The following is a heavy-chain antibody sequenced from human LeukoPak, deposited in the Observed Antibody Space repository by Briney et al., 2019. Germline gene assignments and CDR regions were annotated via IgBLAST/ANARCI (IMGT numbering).Heavy chain of an antibody. Sequence: ASMKVSCKASGGTFSNYAIHWVRQAPGQGLEWMGRIITVFDTADHLQKFQGRVTITTDESTSTAYMELSSLRSEDTAVYFCATQTSPTESYFDSWGQGTLVSVSS. CDR1: GGTFSNYA. D-gene: IGHD2-2*01. CDR3: ATQTSPTESYFDS. J-gene: IGHJ4*02. V-gene: IGHV1-69*05. CDR2: IITVFDTA.